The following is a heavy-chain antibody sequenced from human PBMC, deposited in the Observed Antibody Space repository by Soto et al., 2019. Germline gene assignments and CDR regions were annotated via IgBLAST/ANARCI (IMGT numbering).Heavy chain of an antibody. CDR3: ARGRGYSYGFLDY. V-gene: IGHV4-34*01. J-gene: IGHJ4*02. D-gene: IGHD5-18*01. CDR1: GGSFSCYY. CDR2: IYESGST. Sequence: LSLTCAVYGGSFSCYYWNWIRQPPGKGLEWIGEIYESGSTNYNPSLKSRVTISVDTSKNQFSLKLNSVTAADTAVYYCARGRGYSYGFLDYWGQGTLVTVSS.